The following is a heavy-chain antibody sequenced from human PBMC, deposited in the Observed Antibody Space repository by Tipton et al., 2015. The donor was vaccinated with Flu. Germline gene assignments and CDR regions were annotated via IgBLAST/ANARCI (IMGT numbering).Heavy chain of an antibody. J-gene: IGHJ6*02. CDR3: ARHEYSTAPMDV. CDR1: GGSIRSSSYY. V-gene: IGHV4-39*01. CDR2: IYYTGNT. D-gene: IGHD2/OR15-2a*01. Sequence: TLSLTCTVSGGSIRSSSYYWVWIRQPPGKGLEWIGSIYYTGNTYYNPSLKSRVAISVDTSKNQFSLKLASVTAADTAVYYCARHEYSTAPMDVWGQGTTVSVSS.